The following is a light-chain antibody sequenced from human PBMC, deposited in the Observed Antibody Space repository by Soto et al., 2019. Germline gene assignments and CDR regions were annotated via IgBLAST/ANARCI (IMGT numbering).Light chain of an antibody. V-gene: IGKV3-15*01. CDR2: GTS. CDR3: QQYNNWPLT. Sequence: EIVMTQSPATLSESPGERATLSCRASQSVSSNLAWYQQKRGQAPRLLIYGTSTRATGIPARFSGSGSGTEFTLTISSLQSEDFAVYYCQQYNNWPLTFGGGNKVEIK. CDR1: QSVSSN. J-gene: IGKJ4*01.